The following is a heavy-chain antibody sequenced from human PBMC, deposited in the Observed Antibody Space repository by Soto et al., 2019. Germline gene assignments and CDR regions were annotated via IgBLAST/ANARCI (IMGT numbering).Heavy chain of an antibody. V-gene: IGHV1-3*01. J-gene: IGHJ2*01. CDR3: ARGGSLYWYFDL. D-gene: IGHD1-26*01. CDR1: GYTFTSYA. CDR2: INAGNGNT. Sequence: ASVKVSCKTSGYTFTSYAMHWVRQAPGQRLEWMGWINAGNGNTKYSQKFQGRVTITRDTSASTAYMELSSLRSADTAVYYCARGGSLYWYFDLWGRGTLVTVSS.